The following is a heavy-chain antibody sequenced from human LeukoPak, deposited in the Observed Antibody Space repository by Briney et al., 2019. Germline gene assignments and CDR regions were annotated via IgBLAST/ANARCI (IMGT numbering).Heavy chain of an antibody. D-gene: IGHD6-6*01. Sequence: SETLSLTCTVSSGSISTSNYYWGWIRQPPGKGLEWIGSIYYSGNTYYNPSLKSRVTISVDTSKNQFSLKLSSVTAADTAVYYCARFSSIAAAFDYWGQGTLVTVSS. J-gene: IGHJ4*02. CDR3: ARFSSIAAAFDY. CDR1: SGSISTSNYY. V-gene: IGHV4-39*07. CDR2: IYYSGNT.